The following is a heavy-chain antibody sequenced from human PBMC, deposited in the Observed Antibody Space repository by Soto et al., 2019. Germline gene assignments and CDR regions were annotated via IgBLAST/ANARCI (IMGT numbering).Heavy chain of an antibody. CDR1: GFTFNTYA. J-gene: IGHJ4*02. V-gene: IGHV1-18*04. D-gene: IGHD6-19*01. CDR2: ISASNGNT. CDR3: ARDPMDGSGWYFDH. Sequence: QVPLVQSGAEVKKPGASVKVSCKASGFTFNTYAITWVRQAPGQGLEYMGWISASNGNTNYAQKFRSRVTMTTDASTSTAYMELRSLRSDDTAVYYCARDPMDGSGWYFDHWGQGTLVTVSS.